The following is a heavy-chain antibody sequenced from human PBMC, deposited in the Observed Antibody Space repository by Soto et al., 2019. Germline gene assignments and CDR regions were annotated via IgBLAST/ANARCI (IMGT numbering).Heavy chain of an antibody. CDR3: AREYSSGWYRYGMDV. D-gene: IGHD6-19*01. CDR1: GYTFTSYY. CDR2: INPSGGST. V-gene: IGHV1-46*01. J-gene: IGHJ6*02. Sequence: ASVKASCKASGYTFTSYYMHWVRQAPGQGLEWMGIINPSGGSTSYAQKFQGRVTMTRDTSTSTVYMELSSLRSEDTAVYYCAREYSSGWYRYGMDVWGQGTTVTVSS.